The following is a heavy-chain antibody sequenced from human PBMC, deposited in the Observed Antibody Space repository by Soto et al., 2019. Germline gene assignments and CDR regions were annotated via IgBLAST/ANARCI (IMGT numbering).Heavy chain of an antibody. CDR1: GGSISSYY. J-gene: IGHJ4*02. CDR2: IYYSGST. D-gene: IGHD3-3*01. CDR3: ARGRPDLITIFGVVIIGPFDY. V-gene: IGHV4-59*01. Sequence: QVQLQESGPGLVKPSETLSLTCTVSGGSISSYYWSWIRQPPGKGLEWIGYIYYSGSTNYNPSLTSRLTLPIXXSXNQFSLRLSSLTAADTAVYYCARGRPDLITIFGVVIIGPFDYWGQGTLVTVSS.